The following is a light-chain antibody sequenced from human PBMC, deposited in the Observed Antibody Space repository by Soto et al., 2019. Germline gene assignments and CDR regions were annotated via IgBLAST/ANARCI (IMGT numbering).Light chain of an antibody. CDR1: SSDVGGYNY. J-gene: IGLJ1*01. Sequence: QSVLTQPRSVSGSPGQSVTVSCTGTSSDVGGYNYVSWYQQHPGKAPKLMIYDVTKRPSGAPDRFSGSKSGNTASLTISGLQAEDEADYYCCSYAGSYTFDVFGTGTKVTVL. CDR3: CSYAGSYTFDV. V-gene: IGLV2-11*01. CDR2: DVT.